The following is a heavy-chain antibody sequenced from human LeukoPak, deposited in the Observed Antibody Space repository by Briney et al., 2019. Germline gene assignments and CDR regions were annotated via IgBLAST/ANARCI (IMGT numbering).Heavy chain of an antibody. CDR2: MNPNSGNT. V-gene: IGHV1-8*03. D-gene: IGHD3-10*01. CDR3: ARGRGYGGSGLYYFDY. J-gene: IGHJ4*02. Sequence: ASVKVSCKASGYTFTAYHIHWVRQATGQGLEWMGWMNPNSGNTGYAQKFQGRVTITRNTSISTAYMELSSLRSEDTAVYYCARGRGYGGSGLYYFDYWGQGTLVTVSS. CDR1: GYTFTAYH.